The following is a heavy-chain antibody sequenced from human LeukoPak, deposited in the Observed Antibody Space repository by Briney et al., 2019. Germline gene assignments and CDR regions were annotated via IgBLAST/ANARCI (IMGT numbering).Heavy chain of an antibody. V-gene: IGHV3-23*01. CDR2: ISGSGGST. CDR1: GFTFSSYS. CDR3: AKVSSSPRYYYYYYGMDV. Sequence: GGSLRLSCAASGFTFSSYSMIWVRQAPGKGLEWVSAISGSGGSTYYADSVKGRFTISRDNSKNTLYLQMNSLRAEDTAVYYCAKVSSSPRYYYYYYGMDVWGQGTTVTVSS. D-gene: IGHD6-6*01. J-gene: IGHJ6*02.